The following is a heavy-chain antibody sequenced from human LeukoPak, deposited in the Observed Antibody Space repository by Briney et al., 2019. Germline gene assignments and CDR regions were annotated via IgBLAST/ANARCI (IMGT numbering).Heavy chain of an antibody. CDR2: INSDGSST. Sequence: PGGSLRLSCAASGFTFSNYWMHWVRQAPGKGLVWVSRINSDGSSTRYADSVKGRFTISRDNAKNTLYLQMNSLRAEDTAVYYCVIDFGITPIWGQGTMVAASS. J-gene: IGHJ3*02. V-gene: IGHV3-74*01. CDR3: VIDFGITPI. D-gene: IGHD3-3*01. CDR1: GFTFSNYW.